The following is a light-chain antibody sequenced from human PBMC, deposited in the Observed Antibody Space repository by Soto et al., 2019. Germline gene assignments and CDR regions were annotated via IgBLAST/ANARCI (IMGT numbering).Light chain of an antibody. Sequence: EMVMTQSPATLSVSPGERATLSCRASQNLSRNLAWYQQQPGQAPRLLIFYASTRPTGIPARFSGSGSGTDFTLTISSLQSEDFAVYYCQQYDTWPHTFGQGTKLEIK. CDR3: QQYDTWPHT. V-gene: IGKV3-15*01. CDR1: QNLSRN. CDR2: YAS. J-gene: IGKJ2*01.